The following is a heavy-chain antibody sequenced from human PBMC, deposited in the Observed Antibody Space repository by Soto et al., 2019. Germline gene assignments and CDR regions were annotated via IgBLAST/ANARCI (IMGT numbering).Heavy chain of an antibody. J-gene: IGHJ4*02. CDR3: ARGFSGYSSSWPLFDY. Sequence: QVQLQESGPGLVKPSETLSLTCTVSGGSVSSGSYYWSWIRQPPGKGLEWIGYIYYSGSTNYNPSLRSRVTISVDTSKNQFSLKLSSVTAADTAVYYCARGFSGYSSSWPLFDYWGQGTLVTVSS. V-gene: IGHV4-61*01. D-gene: IGHD6-13*01. CDR1: GGSVSSGSYY. CDR2: IYYSGST.